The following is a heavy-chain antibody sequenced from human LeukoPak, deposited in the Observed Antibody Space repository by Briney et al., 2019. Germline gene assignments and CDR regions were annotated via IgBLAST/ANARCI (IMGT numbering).Heavy chain of an antibody. CDR1: GFIVSSNY. Sequence: GGSLRLSCAASGFIVSSNYMNWVRQAPGKGLEWVSSISSGSGHIFYADSVRGRFTISRDNAKDSLYLQMNSLRAGDAAVYYCARGGTGATRDDTFDIWGQGAMVTVSS. CDR2: ISSGSGHI. V-gene: IGHV3-21*06. D-gene: IGHD1-7*01. CDR3: ARGGTGATRDDTFDI. J-gene: IGHJ3*02.